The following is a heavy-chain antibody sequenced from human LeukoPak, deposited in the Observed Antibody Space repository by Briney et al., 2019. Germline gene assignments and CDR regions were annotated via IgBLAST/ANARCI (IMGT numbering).Heavy chain of an antibody. CDR2: ISHSGTT. CDR1: GGSISSSLF. D-gene: IGHD2-15*01. CDR3: ARQAYGSETNFYPFDY. J-gene: IGHJ4*02. Sequence: SETLSLTCSISGGSISSSLFWSWIRQSPGKGLEWIGWISHSGTTTYNPSLKSRVTISQDMSKNQSSLKLTSVIVADTAVYYCARQAYGSETNFYPFDYWGRGTLVSVSS. V-gene: IGHV4-59*08.